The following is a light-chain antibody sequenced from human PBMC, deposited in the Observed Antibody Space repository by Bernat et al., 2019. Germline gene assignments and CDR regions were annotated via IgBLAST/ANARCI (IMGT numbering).Light chain of an antibody. Sequence: QFVLTQPPSVSATPGQRVIISCSGSSSNIGSDTVNWYQQVPGTAPKLLVYSNNRRPSRVPDRFSGSKSGTSASLAIGGLQSEDEADYYCASWDSSLKGYVFGTGTKVTVL. CDR3: ASWDSSLKGYV. V-gene: IGLV1-44*01. CDR1: SSNIGSDT. CDR2: SNN. J-gene: IGLJ1*01.